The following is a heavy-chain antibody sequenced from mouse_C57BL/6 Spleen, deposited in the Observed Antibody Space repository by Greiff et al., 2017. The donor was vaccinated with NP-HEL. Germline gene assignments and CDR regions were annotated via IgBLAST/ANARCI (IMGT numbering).Heavy chain of an antibody. J-gene: IGHJ1*01. CDR2: ISDGGSYT. CDR3: ARDQGYGSTGCFDV. CDR1: GFTFSSYA. Sequence: EVQGVESGGGLVKPGGSLKLSCAASGFTFSSYAMSWVRQTPEKRLEWVATISDGGSYTYYPDNVKGRFTISRDNAKNNLYLQMSQRKAEDTAMYDCARDQGYGSTGCFDVWGPGTTVTVSS. D-gene: IGHD1-1*01. V-gene: IGHV5-4*01.